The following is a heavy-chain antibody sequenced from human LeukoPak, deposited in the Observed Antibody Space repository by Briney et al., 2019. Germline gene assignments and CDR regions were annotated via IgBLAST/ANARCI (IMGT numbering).Heavy chain of an antibody. CDR1: GGSISSYY. J-gene: IGHJ4*02. CDR2: IYTSGST. CDR3: ARARWLQAPFDY. V-gene: IGHV4-4*07. Sequence: SETLSLTCTVSGGSISSYYWSWIRQPAGKGLEWVGRIYTSGSTNYNPSLKSRVTMSVDTSKNQFSLKLSSVTAADRAVYYCARARWLQAPFDYWGQGTLVTVSS. D-gene: IGHD5-24*01.